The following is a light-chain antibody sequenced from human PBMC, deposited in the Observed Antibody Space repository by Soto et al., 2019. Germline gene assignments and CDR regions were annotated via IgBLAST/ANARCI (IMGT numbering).Light chain of an antibody. Sequence: EIVLTQSPATLSLSPGERATLSCRASKSVSSYLAWYQQKPGQAPRLLIYDASNRATGIPARFSGSGSGTDFTLTISSLEPEDFAVYYCQQRSNWPPVLTFGGGTKVEI. J-gene: IGKJ4*01. CDR1: KSVSSY. CDR2: DAS. CDR3: QQRSNWPPVLT. V-gene: IGKV3-11*01.